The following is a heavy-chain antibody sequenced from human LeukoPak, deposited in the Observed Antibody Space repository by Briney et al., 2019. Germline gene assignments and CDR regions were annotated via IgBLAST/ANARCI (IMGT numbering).Heavy chain of an antibody. V-gene: IGHV3-21*01. CDR3: ARVAGGWFDP. CDR2: ISSSSSYI. CDR1: GFTFSSYS. Sequence: GGSLRLSCAASGFTFSSYSMNWVRQAPGKGMEWVSSISSSSSYIYYADSVKGRFTISRDNAKNSLYLQMNSLRAEDTAVYYCARVAGGWFDPWGQGTLVTVSS. J-gene: IGHJ5*02.